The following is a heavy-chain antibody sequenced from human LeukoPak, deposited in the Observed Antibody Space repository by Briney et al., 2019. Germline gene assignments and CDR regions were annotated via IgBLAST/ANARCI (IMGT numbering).Heavy chain of an antibody. J-gene: IGHJ6*03. CDR2: IYSGGFT. CDR1: GFTISNNY. CDR3: ARDRREIKLWPREYYYYYMDV. V-gene: IGHV3-66*01. D-gene: IGHD5-18*01. Sequence: PGGSLRLSCAASGFTISNNYIRWLRQAPGKGLEWVSHIYSGGFTQFAGSVRGRFTMSRDSSKNTLYLQMNSLTAEDTAVYYCARDRREIKLWPREYYYYYMDVWGKGTTVTISS.